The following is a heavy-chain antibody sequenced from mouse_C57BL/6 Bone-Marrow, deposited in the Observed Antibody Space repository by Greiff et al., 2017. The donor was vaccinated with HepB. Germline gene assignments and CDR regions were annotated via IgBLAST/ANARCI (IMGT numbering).Heavy chain of an antibody. CDR1: GFTFTDYY. Sequence: EVKVEESGGGLVQPGGSLSLSCAASGFTFTDYYMSWVRQPPGKALEWLGFIRNKANGYTTEYSASVKGRFTISRDNSQRILYLQMNALRAEDSATYYCARTGYYFDYWGQGTTLTVSS. J-gene: IGHJ2*01. D-gene: IGHD2-2*01. CDR3: ARTGYYFDY. CDR2: IRNKANGYTT. V-gene: IGHV7-3*01.